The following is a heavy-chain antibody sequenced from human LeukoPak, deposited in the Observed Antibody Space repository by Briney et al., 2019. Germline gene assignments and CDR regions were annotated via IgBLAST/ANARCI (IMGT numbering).Heavy chain of an antibody. V-gene: IGHV1-69*04. Sequence: ASVKVSCKASGGTFSSYAISWVRQAPGQGLEWMGRIIPILGIANYAQKFQGRVTITADKSTSTAYMELSSLRSEDTAVYYCARVGYCSSTSCYAPDYWGQGTLVTVSS. CDR2: IIPILGIA. CDR3: ARVGYCSSTSCYAPDY. D-gene: IGHD2-2*01. J-gene: IGHJ4*02. CDR1: GGTFSSYA.